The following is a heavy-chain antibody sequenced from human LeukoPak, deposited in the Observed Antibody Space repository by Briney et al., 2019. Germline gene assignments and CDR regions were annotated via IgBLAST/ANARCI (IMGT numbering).Heavy chain of an antibody. V-gene: IGHV3-21*01. D-gene: IGHD3-22*01. J-gene: IGHJ4*02. CDR1: GFTFSSYS. Sequence: GGSLRLSCAASGFTFSSYSMNWVRQAPGKGREGVSSISSSSSYIYYADSVKGRFTISRDNDKNSLYLQMNSLRAEDTAVYYCARDFSAYDSSGYPFDYWGRGTLVTVSS. CDR3: ARDFSAYDSSGYPFDY. CDR2: ISSSSSYI.